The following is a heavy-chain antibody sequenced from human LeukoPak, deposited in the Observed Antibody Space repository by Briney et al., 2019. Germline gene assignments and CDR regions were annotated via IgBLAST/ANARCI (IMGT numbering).Heavy chain of an antibody. CDR2: INPNSGGT. CDR1: GYTFTGYY. J-gene: IGHJ4*02. D-gene: IGHD2-2*01. Sequence: GASVTVSCKASGYTFTGYYMHWVRQAPGQGLEWMGWINPNSGGTNYAQKFQGRVTMTRDTSISTAYMELSRLRSDDTAVYYCARALWEDIVVVPAALNWGQGTLVTVSS. CDR3: ARALWEDIVVVPAALN. V-gene: IGHV1-2*02.